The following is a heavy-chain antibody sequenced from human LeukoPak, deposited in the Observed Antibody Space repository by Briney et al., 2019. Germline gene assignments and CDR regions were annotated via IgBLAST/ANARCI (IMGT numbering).Heavy chain of an antibody. Sequence: AGGSLRLSCTASGFTFDRFSMHWVRQAPGKGLQWVALITGDAGAKYYADSVRGQFTISRDNSKSSLYLQLNRVTTEDTAFYFCARGSYDSSGPNWFDPWGQGTLVTVSS. D-gene: IGHD3-22*01. CDR3: ARGSYDSSGPNWFDP. V-gene: IGHV3-43*02. J-gene: IGHJ5*02. CDR2: ITGDAGAK. CDR1: GFTFDRFS.